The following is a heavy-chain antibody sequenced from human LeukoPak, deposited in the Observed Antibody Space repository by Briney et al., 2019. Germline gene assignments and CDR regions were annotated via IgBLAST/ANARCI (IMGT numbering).Heavy chain of an antibody. V-gene: IGHV3-30-3*01. CDR2: ISYDGTNK. CDR3: ARGSVGGELAY. D-gene: IGHD3-16*01. J-gene: IGHJ4*02. CDR1: GFTFSSYA. Sequence: GGSLRLSCAASGFTFSSYAMHWVRQAPGKGLEWVAVISYDGTNKYYADPVKGRFTISRDNSKNTLYLQMNSLRAEDTAVYYCARGSVGGELAYWGQGTLVTVSS.